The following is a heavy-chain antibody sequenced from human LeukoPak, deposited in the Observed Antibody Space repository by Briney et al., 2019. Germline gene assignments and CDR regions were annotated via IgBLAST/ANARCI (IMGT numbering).Heavy chain of an antibody. J-gene: IGHJ6*04. CDR2: MNHSGDT. D-gene: IGHD3-10*01. CDR3: ARLTPLSMVRGVMNYYGLDV. CDR1: GGSFSDYY. V-gene: IGHV4-34*01. Sequence: SETLSLTCAAYGGSFSDYYWTWIRQPPGKGLEWIGEMNHSGDTNYKPSLKSRATISVDMSKNQFSLKLNSVTAADTAVYYCARLTPLSMVRGVMNYYGLDVWGKGTTVTVSS.